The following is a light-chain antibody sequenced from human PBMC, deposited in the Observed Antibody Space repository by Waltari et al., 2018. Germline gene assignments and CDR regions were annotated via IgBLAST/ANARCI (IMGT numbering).Light chain of an antibody. CDR2: KAS. CDR3: QQYNTYPAT. J-gene: IGKJ1*01. V-gene: IGKV1-5*03. CDR1: QSISNL. Sequence: DIQMNQYPSTLSAYVGDSVRITCRASQSISNLLALYQQKPGKAHKLLIYKASSLESGVPSRFSGSGSGTEFTLTISSLQPDDFAIYSYQQYNTYPATFGQGTKVEIK.